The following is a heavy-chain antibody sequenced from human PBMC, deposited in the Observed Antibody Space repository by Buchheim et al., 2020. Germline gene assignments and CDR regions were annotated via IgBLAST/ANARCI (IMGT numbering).Heavy chain of an antibody. CDR1: GGSISSYY. CDR2: IYYSGST. Sequence: QVQLQESGPGLVKPSETLSLTCTVSGGSISSYYWSWIRQPPGKGLEWIGYIYYSGSTNYNPSLKSRVTISVDTSKNQFSLKLSSVTAADTAVYYCARGATADAFDIWGQGT. J-gene: IGHJ3*02. V-gene: IGHV4-59*01. CDR3: ARGATADAFDI.